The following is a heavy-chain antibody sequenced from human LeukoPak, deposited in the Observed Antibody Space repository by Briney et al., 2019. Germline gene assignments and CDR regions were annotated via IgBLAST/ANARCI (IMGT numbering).Heavy chain of an antibody. V-gene: IGHV4-39*01. Sequence: KPLGTLALPCTVSGGPLSRSSYHWGWVRQPPGQGVEWDGSIYYSGSTYYKPSPKSRVTLSLDPSHNPFSLKLRAVAAADTAVYYCARHSWGWYYFDYWGQGTLVTVSS. CDR3: ARHSWGWYYFDY. CDR2: IYYSGST. CDR1: GGPLSRSSYH. J-gene: IGHJ4*02. D-gene: IGHD6-19*01.